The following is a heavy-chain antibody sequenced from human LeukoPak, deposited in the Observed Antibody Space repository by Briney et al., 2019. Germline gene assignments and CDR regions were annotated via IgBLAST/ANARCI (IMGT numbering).Heavy chain of an antibody. CDR3: ARRYGSGSSGTFDY. Sequence: SETLSLTCTVSGGSISSYYWSWIRQPPGKGLEWIAYIYYSGSTNYNPSLKSRVTISVDTSKNQFSLELSSVTAADTAVYYCARRYGSGSSGTFDYWGQGTLVTVSS. D-gene: IGHD3-10*01. J-gene: IGHJ4*02. CDR1: GGSISSYY. V-gene: IGHV4-59*01. CDR2: IYYSGST.